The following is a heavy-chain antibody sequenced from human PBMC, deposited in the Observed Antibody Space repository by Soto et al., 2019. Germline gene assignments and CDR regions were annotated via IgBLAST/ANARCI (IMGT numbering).Heavy chain of an antibody. CDR1: GFTVSSNY. CDR2: IYSGGST. D-gene: IGHD6-6*01. Sequence: GGSLRLSCAASGFTVSSNYMSWVRQAPGKGLEWVSVIYSGGSTYYADSVKGRFTISRDNSKNTLYLQMNSLRAEDTAVYYCARAKVQFEYSSSPGWFDPWGQGTLVTVSS. CDR3: ARAKVQFEYSSSPGWFDP. V-gene: IGHV3-66*01. J-gene: IGHJ5*02.